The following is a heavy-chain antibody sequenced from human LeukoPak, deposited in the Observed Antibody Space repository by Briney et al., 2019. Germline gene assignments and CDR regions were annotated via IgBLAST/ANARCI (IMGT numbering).Heavy chain of an antibody. D-gene: IGHD6-19*01. CDR2: ISGSGGST. J-gene: IGHJ4*02. CDR1: GFTFSSYA. Sequence: GGSLRLSCAASGFTFSSYAMSWVRQAPGKGLEWVSVISGSGGSTYYADSVKGRFTISRDNSKNTLYLQMNSLRAEDTAVYYCARSRSLIAVAGTGFDYWGQGTLDTVSS. CDR3: ARSRSLIAVAGTGFDY. V-gene: IGHV3-23*01.